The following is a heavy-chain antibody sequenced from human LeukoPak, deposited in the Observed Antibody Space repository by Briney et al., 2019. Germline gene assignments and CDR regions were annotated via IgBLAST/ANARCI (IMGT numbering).Heavy chain of an antibody. CDR2: ISSSGSTI. J-gene: IGHJ4*02. CDR3: ARDGTVAAAGLDY. V-gene: IGHV3-48*03. D-gene: IGHD6-13*01. Sequence: PGGSLRLSCAASGFTFSSYEMSWVRQAPGKGLEWVSYISSSGSTIYYADSVKGRFTISRDNAKNSLYLQMNSLRAEDTAVYCCARDGTVAAAGLDYWGQGTLVTVSS. CDR1: GFTFSSYE.